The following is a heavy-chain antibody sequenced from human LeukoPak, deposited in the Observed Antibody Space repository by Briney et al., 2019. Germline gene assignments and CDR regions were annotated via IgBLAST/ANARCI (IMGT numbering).Heavy chain of an antibody. CDR2: IKEDGSEK. J-gene: IGHJ5*02. V-gene: IGHV3-7*01. CDR3: TRGAA. CDR1: GFTFSRYW. Sequence: GGSLRLSCAASGFTFSRYWMSWVRQAPGKGLEWVANIKEDGSEKYYVDSVRGRFTISRDNAKNSLYLQMNSLRVDDTAMYYCTRGAAWGRGTLVTVSS.